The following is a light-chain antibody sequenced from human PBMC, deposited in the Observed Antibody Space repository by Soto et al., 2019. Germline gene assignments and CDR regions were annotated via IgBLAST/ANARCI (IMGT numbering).Light chain of an antibody. Sequence: TQSPATLSLAPGERVTLSCRASESVGTNLAWYQQRAGQAPRLLIYAASTRATGIPARLSGSGSGTDFTLSIRSLEPEDFALYYCQQRRNWVTFGGGTKVDIK. CDR2: AAS. V-gene: IGKV3-11*01. CDR1: ESVGTN. J-gene: IGKJ4*01. CDR3: QQRRNWVT.